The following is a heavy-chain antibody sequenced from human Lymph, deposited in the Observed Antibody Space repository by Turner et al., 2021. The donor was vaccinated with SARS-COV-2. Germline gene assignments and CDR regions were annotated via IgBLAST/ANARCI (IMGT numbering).Heavy chain of an antibody. V-gene: IGHV3-30*18. D-gene: IGHD2-15*01. J-gene: IGHJ4*02. CDR2: ISYDGSNK. Sequence: QVPLVESGGGVVQPGRSLRLSCAASGFPFRTYGMHWVRQAPGKGLEWVAVISYDGSNKYYADSVKGRFTISRDNSKNTLYLQMNSLRAEDTAVNYCAKMGGVYCSGGNCYSGRLDYWGQGTLVTVSS. CDR3: AKMGGVYCSGGNCYSGRLDY. CDR1: GFPFRTYG.